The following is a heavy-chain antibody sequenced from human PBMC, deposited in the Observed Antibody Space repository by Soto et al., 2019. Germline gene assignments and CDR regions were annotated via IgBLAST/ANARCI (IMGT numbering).Heavy chain of an antibody. J-gene: IGHJ4*02. CDR3: AHRLGGSSWNDGFFDF. D-gene: IGHD1-1*01. Sequence: QITLKESGPMLVEPTEALALTCSFSGFSLRSSPVGVGWFRQPPGTALEWLAVTYWDADKRYNPSLKTRITMTKDTSRNQVALTMTDMEPKDTATYFCAHRLGGSSWNDGFFDFWGQGFPVTVS. CDR1: GFSLRSSPVG. V-gene: IGHV2-5*02. CDR2: TYWDADK.